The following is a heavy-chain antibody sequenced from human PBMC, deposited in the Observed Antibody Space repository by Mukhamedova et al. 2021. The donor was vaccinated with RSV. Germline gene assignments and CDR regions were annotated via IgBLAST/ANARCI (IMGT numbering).Heavy chain of an antibody. CDR2: ISAYNGNT. Sequence: EYMGWISAYNGNTNYAQKLQGRVTMTTDTYTSTAYMELRSLRSDDTAVYYCARALYDSSGYYDYYYYYGMDVWGQGTTVTVSS. V-gene: IGHV1-18*01. D-gene: IGHD3-22*01. J-gene: IGHJ6*02. CDR3: ARALYDSSGYYDYYYYYGMDV.